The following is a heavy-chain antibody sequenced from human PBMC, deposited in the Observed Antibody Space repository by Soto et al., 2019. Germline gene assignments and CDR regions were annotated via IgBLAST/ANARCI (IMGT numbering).Heavy chain of an antibody. Sequence: GSLRLSCAASGFTFSSYAMSWVRQAPGKGLEWVSAISGSGGSTYYADSVKGRFTISRDNSKNTLYLQMNSLRAEDTAVYYCAKVGFHDRSGYYIKGTLRLYYYYYGMDVWGQGT. V-gene: IGHV3-23*01. J-gene: IGHJ6*02. D-gene: IGHD3-22*01. CDR1: GFTFSSYA. CDR3: AKVGFHDRSGYYIKGTLRLYYYYYGMDV. CDR2: ISGSGGST.